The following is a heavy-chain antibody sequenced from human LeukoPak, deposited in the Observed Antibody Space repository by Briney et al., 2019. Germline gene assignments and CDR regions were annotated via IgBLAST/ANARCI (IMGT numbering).Heavy chain of an antibody. D-gene: IGHD3-22*01. CDR2: TYYRSKWYN. CDR1: GDSVSSNNAA. Sequence: SQTLSLTCAISGDSVSSNNAAWNWIRQSPSRGLEWLGRTYYRSKWYNEYVGSAKSRITISPDTPRNQFSLQLNSVTPEDTAIYYCARGGHYYGSIGLYYFDYWGQGTLVTVSS. V-gene: IGHV6-1*01. J-gene: IGHJ4*02. CDR3: ARGGHYYGSIGLYYFDY.